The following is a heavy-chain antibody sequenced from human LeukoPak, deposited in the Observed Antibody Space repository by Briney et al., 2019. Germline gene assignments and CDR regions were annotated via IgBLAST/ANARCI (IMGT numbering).Heavy chain of an antibody. CDR2: INTDGSIT. J-gene: IGHJ4*02. CDR3: TYKNFDY. CDR1: GFTFSSYW. V-gene: IGHV3-74*01. Sequence: PGGSLRLSCAASGFTFSSYWMHWVRQAPGKGLVWVSRINTDGSITSYADSVKGRFTISRDNAKNTVYLQMNSLRAEDTAVYYCTYKNFDYWGQGTLVTVSS. D-gene: IGHD1-14*01.